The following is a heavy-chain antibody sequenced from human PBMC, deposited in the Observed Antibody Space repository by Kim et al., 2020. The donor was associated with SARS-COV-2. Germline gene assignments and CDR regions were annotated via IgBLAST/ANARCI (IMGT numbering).Heavy chain of an antibody. CDR2: IWYDGSNK. V-gene: IGHV3-33*01. CDR1: GFTFSSYG. Sequence: GGSLRLSCAASGFTFSSYGMHWVRQAPGKGLEWVAVIWYDGSNKYYADSVKGRFTISRDNSKNTLYLQMNSLRAEDTAVYYCARDRALTYDSSVPPGYWGQGTLVTVSS. J-gene: IGHJ4*02. D-gene: IGHD3-22*01. CDR3: ARDRALTYDSSVPPGY.